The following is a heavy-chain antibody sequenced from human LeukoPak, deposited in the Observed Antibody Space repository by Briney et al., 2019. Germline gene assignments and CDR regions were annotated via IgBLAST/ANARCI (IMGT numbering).Heavy chain of an antibody. J-gene: IGHJ4*02. CDR2: ISSSSSYI. CDR3: AKDPYYYGSGSYSDY. D-gene: IGHD3-10*01. CDR1: GFTFSSYS. Sequence: GGSLRLSCAASGFTFSSYSMNWVRQAPGKGLEWVSSISSSSSYIYYADSVKGRFTISRDNAKNSLYLQMNSLRAEDTAVYYCAKDPYYYGSGSYSDYWGQGTLVTVSS. V-gene: IGHV3-21*04.